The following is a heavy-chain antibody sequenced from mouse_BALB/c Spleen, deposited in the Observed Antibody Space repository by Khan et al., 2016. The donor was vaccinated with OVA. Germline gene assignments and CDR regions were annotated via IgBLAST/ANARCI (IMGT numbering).Heavy chain of an antibody. CDR2: ISYSGRT. CDR3: ARSVTITTVVATDFDY. V-gene: IGHV3-2*02. CDR1: GYSITSDYA. Sequence: EVQLQESGPGLVKPSQSLSLTCTVTGYSITSDYAWNWIRQFPGNKLEWMGYISYSGRTSYNPSLKSRISHTRETSKNQFFLQLNSVATEDTATYYCARSVTITTVVATDFDYWGQGTTLTVSS. D-gene: IGHD1-1*01. J-gene: IGHJ2*01.